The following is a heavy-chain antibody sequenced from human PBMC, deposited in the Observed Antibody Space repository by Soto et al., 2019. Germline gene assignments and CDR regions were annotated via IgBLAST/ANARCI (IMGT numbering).Heavy chain of an antibody. CDR2: ISSNGGST. J-gene: IGHJ4*02. V-gene: IGHV3-64D*06. CDR1: GFTFSSYA. CDR3: VKEYYYDSSGYYDY. D-gene: IGHD3-22*01. Sequence: GALRLSCSASGFTFSSYAMHWVRQAPGKGLEYVSAISSNGGSTYYADSVKGRFTISRDNSKNTLYLQMSSLRAEDTAVYYCVKEYYYDSSGYYDYWGQGTLVTVSS.